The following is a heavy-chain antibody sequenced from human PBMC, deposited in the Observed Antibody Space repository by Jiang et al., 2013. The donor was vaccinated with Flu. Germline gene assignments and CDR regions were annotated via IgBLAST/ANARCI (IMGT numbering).Heavy chain of an antibody. J-gene: IGHJ6*02. Sequence: FTSYDINWVRQATGQGLEWMGWMNPNSGNTGYAQKFQGRVTMTRNTSISTAYMELSSLRSEDTAVYYCARGLTAMVTDYYYYGMDVWGQGTTVTVSS. CDR1: FTSYD. CDR2: MNPNSGNT. CDR3: ARGLTAMVTDYYYYGMDV. D-gene: IGHD5-18*01. V-gene: IGHV1-8*01.